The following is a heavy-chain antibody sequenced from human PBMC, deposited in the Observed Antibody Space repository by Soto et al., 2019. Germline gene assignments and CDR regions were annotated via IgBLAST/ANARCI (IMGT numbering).Heavy chain of an antibody. CDR1: GGSFTSNNW. V-gene: IGHV4-4*02. CDR3: ARHHVRGRTIAGAAEF. CDR2: FNHSGDT. D-gene: IGHD1-26*01. Sequence: PSETLSLTCAVSGGSFTSNNWWTWVRQPPGQGLEWIGEFNHSGDTNYNPSLKSRVTISADTSKNQVFLNLSSVTAADTAMYYCARHHVRGRTIAGAAEFWGQGTLVTVSS. J-gene: IGHJ4*02.